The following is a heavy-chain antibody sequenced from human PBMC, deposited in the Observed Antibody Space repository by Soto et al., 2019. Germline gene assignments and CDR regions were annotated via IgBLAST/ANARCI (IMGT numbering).Heavy chain of an antibody. CDR3: ARLKYCSGGSCYSFAFDI. CDR2: INPNSGGT. CDR1: GYTFTGYY. Sequence: QVQLAQSGAEVKKPGASVKVSCKASGYTFTGYYMHWVRQAPGQGLEWMGWINPNSGGTNYAQKFQGWVTMTRDTSISTAYMELSRLRSDDTAVYYCARLKYCSGGSCYSFAFDIWGQGTMVTVSS. V-gene: IGHV1-2*04. D-gene: IGHD2-15*01. J-gene: IGHJ3*02.